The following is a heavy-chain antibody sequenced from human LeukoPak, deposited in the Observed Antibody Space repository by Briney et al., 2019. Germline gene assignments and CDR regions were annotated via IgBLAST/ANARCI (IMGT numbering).Heavy chain of an antibody. CDR3: ARAKGYYDSSGYSLDY. D-gene: IGHD3-22*01. CDR1: GGSISSYY. CDR2: IYYSGGT. V-gene: IGHV4-59*01. J-gene: IGHJ4*02. Sequence: SETLSLTCTVSGGSISSYYWSWIRQPPGKGLEWIGYIYYSGGTNYNPSLKSRVTISVDTSKNQFSLKLSSVTAADTAVYYCARAKGYYDSSGYSLDYWGQGTLVTVSS.